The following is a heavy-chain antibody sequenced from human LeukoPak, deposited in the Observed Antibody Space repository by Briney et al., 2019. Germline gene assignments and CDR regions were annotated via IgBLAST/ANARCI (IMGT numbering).Heavy chain of an antibody. CDR1: GFTFSGYS. D-gene: IGHD6-13*01. CDR2: ISSSSTYI. CDR3: ARDRNIAAAGVWFDP. Sequence: PGGSLRLSCAASGFTFSGYSMNWVRQAPGKGLEWVSSISSSSTYIYYADSVMGRFTISRDNAKNSLYLQMNSLRAEDTAVYYCARDRNIAAAGVWFDPWGQGTLVTVSS. V-gene: IGHV3-21*01. J-gene: IGHJ5*02.